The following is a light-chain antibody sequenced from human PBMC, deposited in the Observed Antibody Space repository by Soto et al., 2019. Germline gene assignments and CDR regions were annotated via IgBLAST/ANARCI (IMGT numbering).Light chain of an antibody. CDR1: RGISNY. CDR3: QNYDDAPLT. CDR2: AAS. V-gene: IGKV1-27*01. J-gene: IGKJ4*01. Sequence: DMQMTQSPSSLSASVGDRVTITCRASRGISNYLAWYQQSPGKVPKLLIFAASTLRSWVPSRFSGSGSGTDFTLTISSLQPEDVATYYCQNYDDAPLTFDGGTKVDIK.